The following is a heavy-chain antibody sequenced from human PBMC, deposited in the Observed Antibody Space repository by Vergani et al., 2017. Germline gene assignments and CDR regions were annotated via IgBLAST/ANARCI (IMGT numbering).Heavy chain of an antibody. CDR3: ARARSYDFWSGYYYLDY. Sequence: QLQLQESGPGLVKPSETLSLTCTVSGGSISSYYWSWIRQPPGKGLEWIGYIYYSGSTNYNPSLKSRVTISVDTSKNQFSLKLSSVTAADTAVYYCARARSYDFWSGYYYLDYWGQGTLVTVSS. J-gene: IGHJ4*02. CDR2: IYYSGST. V-gene: IGHV4-59*01. CDR1: GGSISSYY. D-gene: IGHD3-3*01.